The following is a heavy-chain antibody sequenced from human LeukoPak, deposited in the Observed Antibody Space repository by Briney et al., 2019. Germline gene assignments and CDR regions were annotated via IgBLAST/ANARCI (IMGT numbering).Heavy chain of an antibody. D-gene: IGHD1-26*01. CDR1: GGSTTSYY. J-gene: IGHJ5*02. Sequence: PSQTLSLTSTVSGGSTTSYYWSWIRQPPGQGLEWIGCVAHNGNTNYHPSLKRRVTMLLDTSKKQFSLKLTSGTAADTAVYYCARYGGGSREGWFDPWGQGTLVTVSS. V-gene: IGHV4-59*01. CDR3: ARYGGGSREGWFDP. CDR2: VAHNGNT.